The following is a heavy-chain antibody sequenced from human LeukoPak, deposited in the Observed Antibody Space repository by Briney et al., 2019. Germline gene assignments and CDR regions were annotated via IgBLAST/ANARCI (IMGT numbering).Heavy chain of an antibody. CDR2: ISSSGSTI. V-gene: IGHV3-11*04. D-gene: IGHD3-22*01. CDR1: GSTFSDYY. Sequence: PGGPLLLSSAASGSTFSDYYMSCIRQPPGKGLEWVSYISSSGSTIYYPASVKGRFTISRHNAKNSLYLQMNCLRAEDAAVYYWARELLVYDSSGYYDYWGQGNLVTVSS. CDR3: ARELLVYDSSGYYDY. J-gene: IGHJ4*02.